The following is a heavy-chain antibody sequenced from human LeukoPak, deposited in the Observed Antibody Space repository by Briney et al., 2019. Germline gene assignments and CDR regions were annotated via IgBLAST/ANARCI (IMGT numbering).Heavy chain of an antibody. CDR3: ARLFHPALSGNYPFDY. D-gene: IGHD1-26*01. CDR1: GGSINSYY. J-gene: IGHJ4*02. V-gene: IGHV4-59*01. CDR2: IYYSGST. Sequence: SEPRSLPCTVSGGSINSYYWSWIRQPPGKGLEWIAYIYYSGSTSYNPSLKSRVTISVDTSKNQFSLKLNSVTAADTAMYYCARLFHPALSGNYPFDYWGQGTLVTVSS.